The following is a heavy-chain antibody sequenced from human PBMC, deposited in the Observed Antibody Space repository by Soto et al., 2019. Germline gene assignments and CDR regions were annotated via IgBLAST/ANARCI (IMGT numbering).Heavy chain of an antibody. D-gene: IGHD1-7*01. V-gene: IGHV1-69*13. Sequence: GASVKVSCKASGGTFSSYAISWVRQAPGQGLEWMGGIIPIFGTANYAQKFQGRVTITADESKNTLYLQMSSLRAEDTALYYCAKNQERELPRVIDFWGQGTLVTVSS. CDR3: AKNQERELPRVIDF. J-gene: IGHJ4*02. CDR2: IIPIFGTA. CDR1: GGTFSSYA.